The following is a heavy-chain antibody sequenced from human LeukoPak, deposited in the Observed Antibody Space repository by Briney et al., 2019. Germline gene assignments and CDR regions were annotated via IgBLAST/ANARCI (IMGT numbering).Heavy chain of an antibody. D-gene: IGHD4-23*01. V-gene: IGHV3-30*12. CDR3: ATLFSYGGNSWASLCTLDV. Sequence: GGSLRLSCAASGFIFSTYGIHWVRQAPGKGLEWVAVIYFDGHTQYYAGSVKGRFTVSRDNSKNTVSLQMSTLGAEDTAVYYCATLFSYGGNSWASLCTLDVWGQGTTVSVSS. J-gene: IGHJ6*02. CDR2: IYFDGHTQ. CDR1: GFIFSTYG.